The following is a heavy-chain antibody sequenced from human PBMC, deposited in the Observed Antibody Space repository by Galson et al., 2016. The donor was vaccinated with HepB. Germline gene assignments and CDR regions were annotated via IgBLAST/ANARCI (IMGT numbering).Heavy chain of an antibody. CDR3: ARARGGDCDRTRCHAEYFDF. J-gene: IGHJ4*02. Sequence: SLRLSCAASEFTFRTYWMSWVRQAPGKGPEWAAKLSPGGTEKYYVESVKGRFTISRDNAKNSLFLDMDSLGVEDTAVYYCARARGGDCDRTRCHAEYFDFWGQGSLVTVSS. CDR2: LSPGGTEK. D-gene: IGHD2-2*01. CDR1: EFTFRTYW. V-gene: IGHV3-7*01.